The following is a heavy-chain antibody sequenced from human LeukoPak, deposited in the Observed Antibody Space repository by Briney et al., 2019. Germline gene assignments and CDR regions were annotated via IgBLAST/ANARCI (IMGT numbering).Heavy chain of an antibody. CDR1: GYSISSGYY. V-gene: IGHV4-38-2*02. J-gene: IGHJ4*02. CDR2: IYHSGST. D-gene: IGHD6-19*01. Sequence: PSETLSLTCTVSGYSISSGYYWGWIRQPPGKGLEWIGSIYHSGSTYYNPSLKSRVTISVDTSKNQFSLKLSSVTAADTAMYYCARERAVAGTRGIDYWGQGTLVTVSS. CDR3: ARERAVAGTRGIDY.